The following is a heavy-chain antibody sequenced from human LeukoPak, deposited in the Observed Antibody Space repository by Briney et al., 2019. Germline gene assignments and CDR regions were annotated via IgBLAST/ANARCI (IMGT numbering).Heavy chain of an antibody. Sequence: GGSLRLSCAASGFTFSSYWMSWVRQAPGKGLEWVASIKEDGSEKYYVDSVKGRFTISRDNAKNSLYLQMDSLRAGDTAVYYCATISNYYVYFDYWGQGTLVTVSS. CDR2: IKEDGSEK. CDR1: GFTFSSYW. CDR3: ATISNYYVYFDY. J-gene: IGHJ4*02. V-gene: IGHV3-7*01. D-gene: IGHD4-11*01.